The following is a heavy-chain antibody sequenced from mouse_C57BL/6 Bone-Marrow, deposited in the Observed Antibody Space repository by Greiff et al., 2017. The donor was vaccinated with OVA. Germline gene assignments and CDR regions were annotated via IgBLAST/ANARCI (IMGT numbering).Heavy chain of an antibody. D-gene: IGHD1-1*01. Sequence: QVTLKVCGPELVKPGASVKLSCKASGYTFTSYDINWVKQRPGQGLEWIGWIYPRGGSTKYNEKFKGKATLTVDTSSSTAYMELHSLTSEDSAVDFCALYGSSLLPFDVWGTGTTVTVSS. J-gene: IGHJ1*03. CDR2: IYPRGGST. CDR3: ALYGSSLLPFDV. V-gene: IGHV1-85*01. CDR1: GYTFTSYD.